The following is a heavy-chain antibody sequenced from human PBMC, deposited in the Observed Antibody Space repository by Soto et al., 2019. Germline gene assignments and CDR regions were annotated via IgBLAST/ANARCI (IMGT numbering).Heavy chain of an antibody. CDR2: INPNSGGT. Sequence: QVQLVQSGAEVEKPGASVKVSCTASGYTITGYYMHWVRQAPGQGLEWMGWINPNSGGTNYAQKLPGLFTMTRDTSISTAYLELSRLRSDDTAVYYWARCRGYCSGGSCYVFDYWGQGTLVTVSS. CDR1: GYTITGYY. D-gene: IGHD2-15*01. V-gene: IGHV1-2*04. CDR3: ARCRGYCSGGSCYVFDY. J-gene: IGHJ4*02.